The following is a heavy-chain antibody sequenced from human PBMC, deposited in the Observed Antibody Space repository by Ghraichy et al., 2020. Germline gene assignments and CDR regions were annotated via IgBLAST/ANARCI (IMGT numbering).Heavy chain of an antibody. CDR2: IYPGDSDT. CDR3: ARGDLSSSSGYYSNYYGMDV. CDR1: GYSFTSYW. V-gene: IGHV5-51*01. Sequence: GESLNISCKGSGYSFTSYWIGWVRQMPGKGLEWMGIIYPGDSDTRYSPSFQGQVTISADKSISTAYLQWSSLKASDTAMYYCARGDLSSSSGYYSNYYGMDVWGQGTTVTVSS. J-gene: IGHJ6*02. D-gene: IGHD6-6*01.